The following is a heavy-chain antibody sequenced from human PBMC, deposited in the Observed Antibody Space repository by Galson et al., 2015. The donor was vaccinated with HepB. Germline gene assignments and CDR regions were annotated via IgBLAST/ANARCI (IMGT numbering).Heavy chain of an antibody. CDR2: ITSGGRST. V-gene: IGHV3-74*01. CDR3: ARNSRTDFDS. D-gene: IGHD2/OR15-2a*01. Sequence: SLRLSCAASGFTFSSSWMHWVRQAPGKGLMWVSRITSGGRSTAYADSVKGRFTISRDNAKNTLYLQMISLGAEDTAVYYCARNSRTDFDSWGQGTLVTVSS. CDR1: GFTFSSSW. J-gene: IGHJ4*02.